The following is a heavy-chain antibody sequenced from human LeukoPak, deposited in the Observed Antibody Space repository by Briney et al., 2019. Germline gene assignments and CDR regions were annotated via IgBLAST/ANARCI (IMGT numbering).Heavy chain of an antibody. CDR1: SGSIMNTDLY. V-gene: IGHV4-30-2*06. D-gene: IGHD4-11*01. J-gene: IGHJ4*02. CDR2: IYHSTNT. CDR3: AGGIGTTVRGYFDF. Sequence: NPSETLSLTCTVSSGSIMNTDLYWSWIRQSPGKGLVWIGYIYHSTNTYYNPSLNSRVTMSVDSSKNQFSLRLTSVTAADTAVYYCAGGIGTTVRGYFDFWGQGTQVTVSS.